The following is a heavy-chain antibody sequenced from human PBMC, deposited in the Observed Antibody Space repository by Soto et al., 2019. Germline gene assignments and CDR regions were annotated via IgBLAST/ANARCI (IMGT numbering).Heavy chain of an antibody. CDR1: GFTFSSYG. J-gene: IGHJ2*01. CDR2: IWYDGSKK. V-gene: IGHV3-33*01. Sequence: QVQLVESGGGVVQPGRSLRLSCAASGFTFSSYGMHWVRQAPGKGLEWVAVIWYDGSKKYYADSVKGRFTISRDNSKNTLYLQMNSLRAEDTAVYYCARDVMVTAMVMWYFDLWGRGTLVTVSS. D-gene: IGHD2-21*02. CDR3: ARDVMVTAMVMWYFDL.